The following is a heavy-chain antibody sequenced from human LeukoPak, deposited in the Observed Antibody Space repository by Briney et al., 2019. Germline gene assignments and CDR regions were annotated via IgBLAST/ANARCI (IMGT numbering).Heavy chain of an antibody. CDR3: ARVPPLYDYVWGSYRYAGSYCDY. CDR2: IYYSGST. Sequence: PSETLSLTCTVSGGSISSYYWSWIRQPPGKGLEWIGYIYYSGSTNYNPSLKSRVTISVDTSKNQFSLKLSSVTAADTAVYYCARVPPLYDYVWGSYRYAGSYCDYWGQGTRVTVSS. V-gene: IGHV4-59*01. D-gene: IGHD3-16*02. CDR1: GGSISSYY. J-gene: IGHJ4*02.